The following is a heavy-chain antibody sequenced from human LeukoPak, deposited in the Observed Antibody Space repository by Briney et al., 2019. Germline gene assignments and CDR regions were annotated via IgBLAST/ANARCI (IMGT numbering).Heavy chain of an antibody. D-gene: IGHD6-19*01. Sequence: GGSLRLSCVVSGFTFSSYEMNWVRQAPGKGLEWVSGISWNSGSIGYADSVKGRFTISRDNAKNSLYLQMNSLRAEDMALYYCAKDNMSYSSGWYDYWGQGTLVTVSS. J-gene: IGHJ4*02. CDR1: GFTFSSYE. CDR2: ISWNSGSI. CDR3: AKDNMSYSSGWYDY. V-gene: IGHV3-9*03.